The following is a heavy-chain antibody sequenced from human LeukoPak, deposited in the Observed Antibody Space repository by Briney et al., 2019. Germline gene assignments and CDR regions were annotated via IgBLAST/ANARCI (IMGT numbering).Heavy chain of an antibody. CDR2: INHSGSI. J-gene: IGHJ5*02. CDR1: GGSFSGEF. CDR3: ARGLGREAYSGFWSGSVVHNWFDP. Sequence: PSETLSLTCAVYGGSFSGEFWSWIRQSPGKGLEWIGEINHSGSINYNPSLKSRVTISVDTSKNQFSLKLSSVTAADTSVYYCARGLGREAYSGFWSGSVVHNWFDPWGQGTLVTVAS. V-gene: IGHV4-34*01. D-gene: IGHD3-3*01.